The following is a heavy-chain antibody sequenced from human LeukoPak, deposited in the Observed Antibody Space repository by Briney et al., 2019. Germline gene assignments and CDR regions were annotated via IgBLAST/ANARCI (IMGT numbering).Heavy chain of an antibody. CDR2: INSDGSST. J-gene: IGHJ4*02. CDR3: ARDFWPGLPDC. V-gene: IGHV3-74*01. D-gene: IGHD2/OR15-2a*01. Sequence: PGGSLRLSCAASGFTFSSYWMHWVRQVPGKGLVWVSRINSDGSSTSYADSVKGRFTISRDNAKGTLYLQMNRLRGEDTAVYYCARDFWPGLPDCWGQGTLVSVSS. CDR1: GFTFSSYW.